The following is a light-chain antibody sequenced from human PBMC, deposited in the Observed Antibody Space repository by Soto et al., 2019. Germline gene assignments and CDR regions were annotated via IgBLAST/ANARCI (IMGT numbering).Light chain of an antibody. CDR3: QVWDSTGDQVV. Sequence: SYELTQPPSVSVAPGKTARITCGGNNIGSKSVHWYQQKPCQAPVLVIYYDSDRPSGIPERFSGSNSGNTATLTISRVEAGDEADYYCQVWDSTGDQVVFGGGTKVTVL. V-gene: IGLV3-21*04. CDR1: NIGSKS. CDR2: YDS. J-gene: IGLJ2*01.